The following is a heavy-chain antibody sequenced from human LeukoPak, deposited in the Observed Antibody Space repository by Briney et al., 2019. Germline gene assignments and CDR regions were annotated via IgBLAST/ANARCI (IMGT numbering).Heavy chain of an antibody. V-gene: IGHV3-23*01. CDR2: ISGSGGST. Sequence: GGSLRLSCAASGFTFSSYAMSWVRQAPGKGREGVSAISGSGGSTYYADSVKGRFTISRDNSKNTLYLQMNSLRAEDTAVYYCAKDGDGYNSRAFDIWGQGTMVTVSS. J-gene: IGHJ3*02. CDR1: GFTFSSYA. CDR3: AKDGDGYNSRAFDI. D-gene: IGHD5-24*01.